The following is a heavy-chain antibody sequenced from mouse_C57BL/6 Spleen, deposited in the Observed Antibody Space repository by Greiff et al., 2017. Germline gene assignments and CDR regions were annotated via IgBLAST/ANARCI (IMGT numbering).Heavy chain of an antibody. V-gene: IGHV1-69*01. CDR1: GYTFTSYW. J-gene: IGHJ2*01. Sequence: QVQLQQPGAELVMPGASVKLSCKASGYTFTSYWMHWVKQRPGQGLEWIGEIDPSDSYTNYNQKFKGKSTLTVDKSSSTAYMQLSSLTSEDSAVYYCARVDSSGYDYWGQGTTLTVSS. D-gene: IGHD3-2*02. CDR3: ARVDSSGYDY. CDR2: IDPSDSYT.